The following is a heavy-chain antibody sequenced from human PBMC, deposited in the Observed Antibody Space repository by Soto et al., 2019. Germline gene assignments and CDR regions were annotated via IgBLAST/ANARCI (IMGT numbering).Heavy chain of an antibody. V-gene: IGHV1-69*12. CDR3: ARALGPQYSSRKIYYYYGMDV. J-gene: IGHJ6*02. D-gene: IGHD6-13*01. Sequence: QVQLVQSGAEVKKPGSSVKVSCKASGGTFSSYAISWVRQAPGHGLEWMGGIIPIFGTANYAQKFQGRVTITADESTSTAYMELSSLRSEDTAVYYCARALGPQYSSRKIYYYYGMDVWGQGTTVTVSS. CDR1: GGTFSSYA. CDR2: IIPIFGTA.